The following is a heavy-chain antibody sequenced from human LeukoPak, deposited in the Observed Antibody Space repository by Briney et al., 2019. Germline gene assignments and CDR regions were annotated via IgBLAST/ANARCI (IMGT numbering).Heavy chain of an antibody. J-gene: IGHJ5*02. V-gene: IGHV4-59*01. CDR3: ARGRLLWFGELSSGGNWFDP. Sequence: SETLSLTCTVSGGSISSYYWSWIRQPPGKGLEWIGYIYYSGSTNYNPSLKSRVTISVDTSKNQFSLKLSSVTAADTAVYYCARGRLLWFGELSSGGNWFDPWGQGTLVTVSS. D-gene: IGHD3-10*01. CDR2: IYYSGST. CDR1: GGSISSYY.